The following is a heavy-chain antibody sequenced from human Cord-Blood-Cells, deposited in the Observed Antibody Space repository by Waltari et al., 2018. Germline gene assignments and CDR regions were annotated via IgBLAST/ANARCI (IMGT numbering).Heavy chain of an antibody. CDR1: GGSISSSSYY. Sequence: QLQLQESGPGLVKPSETLSLTCTVSGGSISSSSYYWGWIRQPPGEGLEWIGSIYYSGSTYYNPSLKSRVTISVDTSKNQFSLKLSSVTAADTAVYYCARQSPNDYYGSGSYFDYWGQGTLVTVSS. CDR3: ARQSPNDYYGSGSYFDY. D-gene: IGHD3-10*01. V-gene: IGHV4-39*01. CDR2: IYYSGST. J-gene: IGHJ4*02.